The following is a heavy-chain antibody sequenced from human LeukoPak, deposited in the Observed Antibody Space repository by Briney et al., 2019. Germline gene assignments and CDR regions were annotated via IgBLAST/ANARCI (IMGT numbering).Heavy chain of an antibody. CDR3: ARLRGNYYDSSGYYGIDAFDI. Sequence: ASVKVSCKASGYTFTSYYMHWVRQAPGQGLEWMGIINPSGGSTSYAQKFQGRVTMTRDTSTSTAYMELSSLRSEDTAVYYCARLRGNYYDSSGYYGIDAFDIWGQGTMVTVSS. CDR2: INPSGGST. V-gene: IGHV1-46*01. CDR1: GYTFTSYY. J-gene: IGHJ3*02. D-gene: IGHD3-22*01.